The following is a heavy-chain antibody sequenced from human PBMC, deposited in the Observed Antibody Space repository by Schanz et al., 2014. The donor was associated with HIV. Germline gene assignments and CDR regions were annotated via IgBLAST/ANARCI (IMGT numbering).Heavy chain of an antibody. CDR3: AKDRNHYDSRYLGKGNYYYYYGMDV. Sequence: QVQLVESGGGVVQPGRSLRLSCVASGFSFRTFGMHWVRQAPGKGLEWVAVISYDGRNKYYADSVKGRFTISRDNSKNTLNLRVNSLRAEDTAVYYCAKDRNHYDSRYLGKGNYYYYYGMDVWGQGTTVTVSS. CDR2: ISYDGRNK. J-gene: IGHJ6*02. D-gene: IGHD3-22*01. V-gene: IGHV3-30*18. CDR1: GFSFRTFG.